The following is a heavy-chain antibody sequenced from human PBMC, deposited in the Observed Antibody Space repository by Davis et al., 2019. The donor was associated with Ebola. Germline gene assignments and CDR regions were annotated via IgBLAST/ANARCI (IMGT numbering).Heavy chain of an antibody. CDR1: GFAFGDYA. Sequence: SLKISCAGSGFAFGDYAMHWVRQAPGKGLEWVSGLSWNSDSIVYADSVKGRFTISRDNAKNSLYLQMNSLRGEDTAFYYCAKGRTIPLALDFWGRGTLVTVSS. D-gene: IGHD2-2*02. V-gene: IGHV3-9*01. J-gene: IGHJ4*02. CDR2: LSWNSDSI. CDR3: AKGRTIPLALDF.